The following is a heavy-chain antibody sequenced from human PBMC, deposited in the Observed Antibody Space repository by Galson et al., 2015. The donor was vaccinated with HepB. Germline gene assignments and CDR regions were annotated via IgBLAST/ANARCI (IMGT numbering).Heavy chain of an antibody. Sequence: TLSLTCTVSNGTVTDDFWGWIRQPPGKEPQWIGYIYYDGTSKYNPSLKSRVTIALDTSRNQFSLRLTSMTAGDTAVYYCTRGGLGANDLDYWGLGTLVAVSS. J-gene: IGHJ4*02. CDR2: IYYDGTS. CDR1: NGTVTDDF. CDR3: TRGGLGANDLDY. D-gene: IGHD1-1*01. V-gene: IGHV4-59*02.